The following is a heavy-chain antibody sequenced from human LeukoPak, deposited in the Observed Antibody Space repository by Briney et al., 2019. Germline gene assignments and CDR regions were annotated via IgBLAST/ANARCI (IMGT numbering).Heavy chain of an antibody. V-gene: IGHV4-4*07. J-gene: IGHJ5*01. CDR3: ARGSNWFDS. Sequence: SETLSLTCTVSGGSINSYYWGWIRQPAGKGLEWISRIYTSGSTNYNPSLKSRLTISMDTSKNQFSLRLSSVTAADTAVYYCARGSNWFDSWGQGTLVTVSS. CDR1: GGSINSYY. CDR2: IYTSGST.